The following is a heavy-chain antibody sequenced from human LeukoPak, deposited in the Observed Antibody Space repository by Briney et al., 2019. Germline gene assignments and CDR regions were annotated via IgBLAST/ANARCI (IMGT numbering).Heavy chain of an antibody. Sequence: SETLSLTCTVSGASISSYYWSWIRQPPGKGLEWIGYIYYTGSTNYNPSLKSRVTISIDTSKTQFSLKLSPVTAADTAVYYCARVTYYYASGSYYFDYWGQGTLVTVSS. J-gene: IGHJ4*02. V-gene: IGHV4-59*01. D-gene: IGHD3-10*01. CDR2: IYYTGST. CDR1: GASISSYY. CDR3: ARVTYYYASGSYYFDY.